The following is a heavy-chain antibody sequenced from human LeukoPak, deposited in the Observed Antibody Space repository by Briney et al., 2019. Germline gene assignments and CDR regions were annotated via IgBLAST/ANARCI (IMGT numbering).Heavy chain of an antibody. Sequence: SETLSLTCTVSGGSISSYYWSWIRLPPGKGLEWIGYIYYTGSTNYNPSLKSRVTISLDTSKNQFSLKLNSVTAADTAVYYCARHGAWDLPDYWGQGTLVTVSS. D-gene: IGHD1-26*01. CDR1: GGSISSYY. V-gene: IGHV4-59*08. J-gene: IGHJ4*02. CDR3: ARHGAWDLPDY. CDR2: IYYTGST.